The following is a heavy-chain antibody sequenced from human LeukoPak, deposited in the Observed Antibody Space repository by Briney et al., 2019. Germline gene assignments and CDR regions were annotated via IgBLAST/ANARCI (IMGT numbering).Heavy chain of an antibody. V-gene: IGHV4-59*01. CDR1: GGSISSYY. D-gene: IGHD3-16*01. Sequence: NPSETLSLTCTVSGGSISSYYWSWIRQPPGKGLEWIGYIYYRGSTKNTPSLKSRVTISVDTSKDQFSLKLSSVTAADTAMYYCARVSIYPGGSYFDYWGQGTLVTVSS. J-gene: IGHJ4*02. CDR3: ARVSIYPGGSYFDY. CDR2: IYYRGST.